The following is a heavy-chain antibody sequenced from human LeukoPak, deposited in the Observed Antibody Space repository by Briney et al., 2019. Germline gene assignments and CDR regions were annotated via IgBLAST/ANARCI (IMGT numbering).Heavy chain of an antibody. D-gene: IGHD3-10*01. Sequence: PGGSLRLSCAASGFTVSSNYMSWVRQAPGKGLEWVSVIYSGGSTYYADSVKGRFTISRDNSKNTLYLQMNSLRAEDTAVYYCAREVWVRGAMGSHAFDIWGQGTMVTVSS. CDR2: IYSGGST. V-gene: IGHV3-66*01. J-gene: IGHJ3*02. CDR1: GFTVSSNY. CDR3: AREVWVRGAMGSHAFDI.